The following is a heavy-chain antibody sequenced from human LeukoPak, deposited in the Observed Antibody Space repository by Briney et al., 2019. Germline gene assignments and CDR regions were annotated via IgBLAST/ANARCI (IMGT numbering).Heavy chain of an antibody. CDR3: ARRGITMVRGVDY. D-gene: IGHD3-10*01. Sequence: PSETLSLTCTVSGGSISSYYWSWIRQPPGKGLEWIGYIYYSGSTNYNPSLKSRVTISVDTSKNQFSLKLTSVTPADTAVYYCARRGITMVRGVDYWGQGTLVTVSS. V-gene: IGHV4-59*01. CDR1: GGSISSYY. CDR2: IYYSGST. J-gene: IGHJ4*02.